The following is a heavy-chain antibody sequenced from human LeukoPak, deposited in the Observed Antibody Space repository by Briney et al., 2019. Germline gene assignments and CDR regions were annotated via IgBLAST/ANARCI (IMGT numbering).Heavy chain of an antibody. CDR1: GGSISSTTCY. CDR2: MYKNVIT. D-gene: IGHD1-26*01. V-gene: IGHV4-39*01. J-gene: IGHJ4*02. Sequence: PSETLSLTCTVSGGSISSTTCYWGWVRQPPGKGLEWIGRMYKNVITYYNPSLESRVTISVDMSKSQFSLKLNSVTAADTAVYYCVRRLASGDYHPLGWGQGTLVTVSS. CDR3: VRRLASGDYHPLG.